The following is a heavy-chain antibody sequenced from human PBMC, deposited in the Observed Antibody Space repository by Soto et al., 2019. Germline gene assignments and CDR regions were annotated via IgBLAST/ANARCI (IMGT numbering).Heavy chain of an antibody. CDR3: ARTYDFWSGSPFDY. D-gene: IGHD3-3*01. V-gene: IGHV3-53*02. Sequence: EVQLVETGGGLIQPGGSLRLSCAASGFTVSSYYMSWVRQAPGKGLEWVSVIYSGGSTYYADSRKGRFTIARDNSKNTPDLETDSLRAEDTAVYYCARTYDFWSGSPFDYWGQGSLVTVSS. CDR1: GFTVSSYY. CDR2: IYSGGST. J-gene: IGHJ4*01.